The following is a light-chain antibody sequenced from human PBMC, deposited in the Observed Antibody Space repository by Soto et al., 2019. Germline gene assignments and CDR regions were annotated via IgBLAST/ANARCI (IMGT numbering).Light chain of an antibody. J-gene: IGKJ5*01. CDR2: AAS. Sequence: DIKMTQSPSSLSEPVGDRVTITCRASQSISSYLNWYQKKPGKDPKLLIYAASSLQSGVPSRFSGSGSGTDFNLTISSLQTEDFATYYCQQSDSITITFGQGTRLEI. CDR3: QQSDSITIT. CDR1: QSISSY. V-gene: IGKV1-39*01.